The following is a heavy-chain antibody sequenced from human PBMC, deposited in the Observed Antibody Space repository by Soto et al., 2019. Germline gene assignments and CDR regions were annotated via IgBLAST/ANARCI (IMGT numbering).Heavy chain of an antibody. V-gene: IGHV3-21*01. CDR3: TRDTVAGGLAPMDY. CDR2: ISCGSDFI. CDR1: GFTFSTYT. J-gene: IGHJ4*02. Sequence: DVQLVESGGGLVKPGGSLRLSCAASGFTFSTYTMNWVRQAPGKGLEWVSSISCGSDFIYYADSLKGRFTVSRDNAKNSLYLQMNSLRADDTALYYCTRDTVAGGLAPMDYWGQGTLVTVSS. D-gene: IGHD2-2*01.